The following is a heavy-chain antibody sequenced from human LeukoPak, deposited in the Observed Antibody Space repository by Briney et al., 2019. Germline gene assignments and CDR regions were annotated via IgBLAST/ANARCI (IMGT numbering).Heavy chain of an antibody. Sequence: ASVKVSCKASGYTFTGSYIHWVRQAPGQGLEWMGWINPNSGGTDSAQKFQGRVTMTRDTSISTAYMELTRLRSDDTAVYYCARASLPAAYWGQGTLVTVSS. J-gene: IGHJ4*02. CDR2: INPNSGGT. CDR1: GYTFTGSY. CDR3: ARASLPAAY. V-gene: IGHV1-2*02. D-gene: IGHD2-2*01.